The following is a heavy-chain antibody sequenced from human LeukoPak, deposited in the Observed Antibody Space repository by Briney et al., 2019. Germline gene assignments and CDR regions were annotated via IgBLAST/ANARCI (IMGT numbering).Heavy chain of an antibody. CDR3: ARDRQQLVDY. CDR2: ISSSSSYI. CDR1: GFTFSSYS. J-gene: IGHJ4*02. V-gene: IGHV3-21*01. D-gene: IGHD6-13*01. Sequence: GGSLRLSCAASGFTFSSYSMNWVRQAPGKGLEWVSSISSSSSYIYYADSMKGQFTISRDNAKNSLYLQMNSLRAEDTAVYYCARDRQQLVDYWGQGTLVTVSS.